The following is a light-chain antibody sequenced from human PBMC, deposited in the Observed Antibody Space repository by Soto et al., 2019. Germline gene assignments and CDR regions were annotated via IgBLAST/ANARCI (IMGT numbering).Light chain of an antibody. CDR1: QSVSSN. V-gene: IGKV3-15*01. CDR3: QQYNDLPPGT. Sequence: EIVMTQSPATLSVSPGERATLSCRASQSVSSNLAWYQQKHGQAPRLLIYGASTRATGIPARFSGSGSGTELTLIISSLQSEDFAVYYCQQYNDLPPGTFGQGTKLEIK. J-gene: IGKJ2*01. CDR2: GAS.